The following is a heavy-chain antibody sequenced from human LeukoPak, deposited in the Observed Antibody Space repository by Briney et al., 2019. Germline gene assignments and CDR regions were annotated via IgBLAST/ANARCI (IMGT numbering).Heavy chain of an antibody. CDR1: GFTFSSYA. D-gene: IGHD2-21*02. CDR2: ISGSGIST. V-gene: IGHV3-23*01. Sequence: PGGSLRLSCAASGFTFSSYAMNWVRQAPGKGLEWVSAISGSGISTYYAVSVKGRFTISRDNSKNTLYLQMNSLRAEDTAIYYCACRVGTSGSWGQGTLVTVSS. J-gene: IGHJ5*02. CDR3: ACRVGTSGS.